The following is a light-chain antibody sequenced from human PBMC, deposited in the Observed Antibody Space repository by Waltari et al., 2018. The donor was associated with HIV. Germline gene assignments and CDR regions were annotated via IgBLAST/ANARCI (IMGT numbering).Light chain of an antibody. CDR2: PAS. CDR3: QQLNSYLLT. Sequence: DIQLTQSPSFLSASVGDRVTITCRDSQGISSYLAWYQQKPGKAPKLLIYPASTLQSGVPARFSGSGSGTEFTLTISSLQPEDFATYYCQQLNSYLLTFGGGTKVEIK. V-gene: IGKV1-9*01. J-gene: IGKJ4*01. CDR1: QGISSY.